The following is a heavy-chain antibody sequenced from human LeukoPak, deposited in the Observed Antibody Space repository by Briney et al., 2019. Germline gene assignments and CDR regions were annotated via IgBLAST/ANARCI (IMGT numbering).Heavy chain of an antibody. Sequence: GESLKISCRGSGYTFENHWIAWVRQLPGQGLEWMGIIYPDDSDTTYSPAFEGQVTISVDKSINTAYLQWNSLEASDTAIYYCARQSVAVAGTLWLDPWGQGTLVIVSS. CDR2: IYPDDSDT. J-gene: IGHJ5*02. CDR3: ARQSVAVAGTLWLDP. V-gene: IGHV5-51*01. D-gene: IGHD6-19*01. CDR1: GYTFENHW.